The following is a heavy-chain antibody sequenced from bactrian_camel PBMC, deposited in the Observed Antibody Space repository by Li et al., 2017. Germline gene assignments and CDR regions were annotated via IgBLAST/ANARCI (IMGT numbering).Heavy chain of an antibody. Sequence: VQLVESGGGSVQAGGSLKLTCAGSAYILEQCGMGWFRQAPGKEREGVAAICTSGSSTYYADSVKGRFTISQDNAKNSVYLQMNSLKPEDTAVYYCAVRQPFCSGGSCYYHCPPGSSLGYWGQGTQVTVS. D-gene: IGHD2*01. CDR2: ICTSGSST. CDR1: AYILEQCG. J-gene: IGHJ6*01. CDR3: AVRQPFCSGGSCYYHCPPGSSLGY. V-gene: IGHV3S63*01.